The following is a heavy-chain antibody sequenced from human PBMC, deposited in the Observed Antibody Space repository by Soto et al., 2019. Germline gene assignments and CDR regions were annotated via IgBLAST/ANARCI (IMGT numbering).Heavy chain of an antibody. CDR2: IWYDGDNT. Sequence: GGSLRLSCAASGFISRSYVIHWVRHAPGKGLEWVASIWYDGDNTYYADSVKGRFTISRDNSKNTLYLQMNSLTAEDTALYYCARGPRRSYSSSWFDHWGQGTLVTVSS. CDR1: GFISRSYV. V-gene: IGHV3-33*01. J-gene: IGHJ5*02. CDR3: ARGPRRSYSSSWFDH. D-gene: IGHD6-13*01.